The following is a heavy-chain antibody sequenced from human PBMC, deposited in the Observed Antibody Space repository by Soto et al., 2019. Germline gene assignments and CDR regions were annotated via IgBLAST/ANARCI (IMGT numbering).Heavy chain of an antibody. CDR3: ARDLWGYCGTDCYPLDV. D-gene: IGHD2-21*02. V-gene: IGHV4-61*08. CDR1: GGSISSGDYY. CDR2: IYNTGST. J-gene: IGHJ6*02. Sequence: SETLSLTCTVSGGSISSGDYYWSWIRQPPGKGLEWIGSIYNTGSTVYNPSFKSRVTISVDTSKNQFSLKLNSVTAADTAVYYCARDLWGYCGTDCYPLDVWGQGTTVTVSS.